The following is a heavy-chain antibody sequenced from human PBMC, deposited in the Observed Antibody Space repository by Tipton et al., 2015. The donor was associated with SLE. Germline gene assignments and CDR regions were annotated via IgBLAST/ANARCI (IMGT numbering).Heavy chain of an antibody. V-gene: IGHV1-69*13. J-gene: IGHJ3*02. CDR2: IIPIFGTA. Sequence: QSGAEVKKPGASVKVSCKASGYTFTSYGISWVRQAPGQGLEWMGGIIPIFGTANYAQKFQGRVTITADESTSTAYMELSSLRSEDTAVYYCARAYVGGAYCGGDCYSRAFDIWGQGTMVTVSS. CDR1: GYTFTSYG. D-gene: IGHD2-21*01. CDR3: ARAYVGGAYCGGDCYSRAFDI.